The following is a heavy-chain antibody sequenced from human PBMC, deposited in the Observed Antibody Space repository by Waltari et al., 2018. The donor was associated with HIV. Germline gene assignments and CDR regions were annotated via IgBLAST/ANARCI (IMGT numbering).Heavy chain of an antibody. D-gene: IGHD2-15*01. CDR3: ARAVQGYCSGGSCENYFDY. J-gene: IGHJ4*02. V-gene: IGHV4-39*01. CDR2: IYYSGST. Sequence: QLQLQESGPGLVKPSETLSLTCTVSGGSISSSSYYWGWIRQPPGKGLEWIGSIYYSGSTYYNPSLKSRVTISVDTSKNQFSLKLSSVTAADTAVYYCARAVQGYCSGGSCENYFDYWGQGTLVTVS. CDR1: GGSISSSSYY.